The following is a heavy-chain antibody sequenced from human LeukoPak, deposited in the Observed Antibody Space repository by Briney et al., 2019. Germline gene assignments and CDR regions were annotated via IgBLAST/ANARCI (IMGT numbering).Heavy chain of an antibody. CDR1: GGSISSRNW. V-gene: IGHV4-4*02. CDR3: ARGKYYYDSSGSPPYNWFDP. CDR2: IYHSGST. Sequence: SGTLSLTCAVSGGSISSRNWWSWVRQPPGKGLEWIGEIYHSGSTNYNPSLKTRVTISVDKSKNQFSLKLSSVTAADTAVYYCARGKYYYDSSGSPPYNWFDPWGQGTLVTVSS. D-gene: IGHD3-22*01. J-gene: IGHJ5*02.